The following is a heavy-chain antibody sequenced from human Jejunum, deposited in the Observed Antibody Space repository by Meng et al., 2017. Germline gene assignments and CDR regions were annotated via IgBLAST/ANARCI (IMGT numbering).Heavy chain of an antibody. CDR3: ARDGWGSSGWYDY. Sequence: QVQLVESGGGVVQPGRYLRLSCAASGFTCSSYAMYWVRQAPGKGLEWVAVISYDGSYKHYPDSVKGRFTISRDNSKNTLYLQMNSLRAEDTAVYYCARDGWGSSGWYDYWGQGTLVTVSS. D-gene: IGHD6-19*01. CDR2: ISYDGSYK. J-gene: IGHJ4*02. V-gene: IGHV3-30-3*01. CDR1: GFTCSSYA.